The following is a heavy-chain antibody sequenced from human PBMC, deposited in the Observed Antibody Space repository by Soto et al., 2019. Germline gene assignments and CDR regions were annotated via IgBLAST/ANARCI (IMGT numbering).Heavy chain of an antibody. CDR1: GGTFSSYA. Sequence: SVKVSCKASGGTFSSYAISWVRQAPGQGLEWMGGIIPIFGTANYAQKFQGRVTITADESTSTAYMELSSLRSEDTAVYYCARGFGGSYSHYYYYGMDVWGQGTTVTVSS. CDR3: ARGFGGSYSHYYYYGMDV. J-gene: IGHJ6*02. CDR2: IIPIFGTA. V-gene: IGHV1-69*13. D-gene: IGHD1-26*01.